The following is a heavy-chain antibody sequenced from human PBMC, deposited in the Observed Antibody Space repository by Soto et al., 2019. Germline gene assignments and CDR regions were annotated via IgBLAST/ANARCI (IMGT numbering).Heavy chain of an antibody. CDR1: GYTFTRYW. V-gene: IGHV5-51*01. CDR2: IYPDDSDT. Sequence: PGESLKISCEASGYTFTRYWIAWVRQVPGKGLEWMGIIYPDDSDTRYRPSFQGQVTISADKSISTAYLQWSSLKASDTAMYYCARQGQYNYGSNDYWGQGTLVTVSS. D-gene: IGHD5-18*01. J-gene: IGHJ4*02. CDR3: ARQGQYNYGSNDY.